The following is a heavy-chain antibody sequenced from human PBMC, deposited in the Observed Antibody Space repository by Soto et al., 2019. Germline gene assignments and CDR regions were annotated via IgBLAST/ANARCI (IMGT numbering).Heavy chain of an antibody. CDR2: INPNNGGT. V-gene: IGHV1-2*04. Sequence: ASVKVSCKASGYTFTGYYMHWVRQAPGQGLEWMGWINPNNGGTNYAQKFQGWVTMTRDTSISTAYMELSRLRSDDTAVYYCARDGGGSCYSGSCYMDVWGKGTTVTVSS. J-gene: IGHJ6*03. CDR3: ARDGGGSCYSGSCYMDV. CDR1: GYTFTGYY. D-gene: IGHD2-15*01.